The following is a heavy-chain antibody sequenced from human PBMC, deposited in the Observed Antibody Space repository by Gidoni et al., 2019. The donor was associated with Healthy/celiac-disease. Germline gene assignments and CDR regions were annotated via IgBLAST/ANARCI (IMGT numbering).Heavy chain of an antibody. CDR2: INHSGST. Sequence: QVQLQQWGAGLLKPSETLSLTCAVYVGSFSGYYWSWIRQPPGKGLEWIGEINHSGSTNYNPSLKSRVTISVDTSKNQFSLKLSSVTAADTAVYYCARGRRRLRTGYSSQGWFDPWGQGTLVTVSS. D-gene: IGHD6-13*01. CDR1: VGSFSGYY. V-gene: IGHV4-34*01. CDR3: ARGRRRLRTGYSSQGWFDP. J-gene: IGHJ5*02.